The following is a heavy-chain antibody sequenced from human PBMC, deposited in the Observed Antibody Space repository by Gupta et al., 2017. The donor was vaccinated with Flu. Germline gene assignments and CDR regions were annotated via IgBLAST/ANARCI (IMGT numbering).Heavy chain of an antibody. V-gene: IGHV4-39*01. CDR2: VYYVGST. J-gene: IGHJ4*02. CDR1: Y. Sequence: YWSWSRQPPGKGLEYIGSVYYVGSTYYNVFLKSRVTISIDTSKNQFSLRLASVTAEDTAVYYCARSDDYFDHWGQGALVTVSS. CDR3: ARSDDYFDH.